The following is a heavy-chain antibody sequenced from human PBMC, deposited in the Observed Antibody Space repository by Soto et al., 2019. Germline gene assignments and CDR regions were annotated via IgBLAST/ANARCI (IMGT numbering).Heavy chain of an antibody. J-gene: IGHJ4*02. Sequence: SETLSLTCAVYGGSFSGYYWSWIRQPPGKGLEWIGEINHSGSTNYNPSLKSRVTISVDTSKNQFSLKLSSVTAADTAVYYRAKGYCSGGSCYNYFDYWGQGTLVTVSS. V-gene: IGHV4-34*01. D-gene: IGHD2-15*01. CDR3: AKGYCSGGSCYNYFDY. CDR1: GGSFSGYY. CDR2: INHSGST.